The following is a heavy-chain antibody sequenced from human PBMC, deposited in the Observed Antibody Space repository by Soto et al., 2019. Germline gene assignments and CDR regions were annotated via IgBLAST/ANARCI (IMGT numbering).Heavy chain of an antibody. Sequence: GGSLRLSCAASGFTFSRYAMSWVRQAPGKGLVRVSVISGSGDSTYYEDSVKGRFTISRDNSKTTLYLQMNSLRAEATAFYCRALQPSHYYQYCKNVWAKGTTVTVAS. V-gene: IGHV3-23*01. D-gene: IGHD2-2*01. J-gene: IGHJ6*04. CDR3: ALQPSHYYQYCKNV. CDR1: GFTFSRYA. CDR2: ISGSGDST.